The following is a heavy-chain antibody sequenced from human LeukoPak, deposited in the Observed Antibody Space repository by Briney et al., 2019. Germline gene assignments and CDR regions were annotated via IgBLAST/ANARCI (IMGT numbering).Heavy chain of an antibody. CDR1: GGSISSYY. V-gene: IGHV4-59*12. J-gene: IGHJ5*02. CDR2: IYYSGST. CDR3: ARDESAEGWFDP. Sequence: SETLSLTCTVSGGSISSYYWSWIRQPPGKGLEWIGYIYYSGSTNYNPSLKSRVTISVDTSKNQFSLKLSSVTAADTAVYYCARDESAEGWFDPWGQGTLVTVSS.